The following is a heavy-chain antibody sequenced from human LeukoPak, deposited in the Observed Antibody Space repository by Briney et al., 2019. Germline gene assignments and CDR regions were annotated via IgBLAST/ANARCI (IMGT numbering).Heavy chain of an antibody. Sequence: PGGSLRLSCAASGFTFDDYGMNWVRQAPGKGLGWVSGINWNGGSTGYADSVKGRFTICRDNAKNSLYLQMNSLRAEDTALYYCARSTAMVRGFDYWGQGTLVTVSS. CDR3: ARSTAMVRGFDY. J-gene: IGHJ4*02. CDR1: GFTFDDYG. V-gene: IGHV3-20*04. CDR2: INWNGGST. D-gene: IGHD3-10*01.